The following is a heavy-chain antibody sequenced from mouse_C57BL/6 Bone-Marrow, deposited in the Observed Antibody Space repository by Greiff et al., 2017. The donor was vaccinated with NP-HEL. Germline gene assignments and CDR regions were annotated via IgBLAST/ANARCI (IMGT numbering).Heavy chain of an antibody. CDR1: GFSLTSYG. Sequence: VQLVESGPGLVQPSQSLSITCTVSGFSLTSYGVHWVRQPPGKGLEWLGVIWSGGSTDYNAAFISRLSISKDNSKSQVFFKMNSLQADDTAIYYCAKIVATNYYAMDYWGQGTSVTVSS. J-gene: IGHJ4*01. V-gene: IGHV2-4*01. CDR3: AKIVATNYYAMDY. CDR2: IWSGGST. D-gene: IGHD1-1*01.